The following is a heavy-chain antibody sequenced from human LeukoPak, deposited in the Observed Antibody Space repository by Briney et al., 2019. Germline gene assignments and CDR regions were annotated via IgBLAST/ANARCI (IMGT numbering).Heavy chain of an antibody. CDR3: ARVCSSTSCFLDH. Sequence: SETLSLTCTVSGGSISSSSYFWGWIRQPPGKGLEWIGTTYYSGSTYYNPSLKSRVTISVDTSKNQFSLKLSSVTAADTAVYYCARVCSSTSCFLDHWGQGTLVTVSS. CDR1: GGSISSSSYF. V-gene: IGHV4-39*01. D-gene: IGHD2-2*01. J-gene: IGHJ4*02. CDR2: TYYSGST.